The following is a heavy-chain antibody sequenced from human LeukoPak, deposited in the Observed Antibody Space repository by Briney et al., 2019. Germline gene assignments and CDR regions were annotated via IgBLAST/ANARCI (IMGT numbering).Heavy chain of an antibody. Sequence: ASVKVSCKASGYTFMNHGISWVRQAPGQGFEWMGWISAYNGNTKYVQKFQGRVTMTTDTSTSTAYMELRSLRSDDTAVYYCVRENLLFGVSPGPWGQGTLVTVSS. J-gene: IGHJ5*02. D-gene: IGHD3-10*01. CDR1: GYTFMNHG. V-gene: IGHV1-18*01. CDR2: ISAYNGNT. CDR3: VRENLLFGVSPGP.